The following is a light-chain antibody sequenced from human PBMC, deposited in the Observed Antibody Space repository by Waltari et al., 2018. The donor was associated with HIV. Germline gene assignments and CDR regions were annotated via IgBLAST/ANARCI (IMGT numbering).Light chain of an antibody. J-gene: IGLJ2*01. V-gene: IGLV1-44*01. CDR1: SPTIGNDA. CDR2: SNN. Sequence: QSVLTQPPSASGTPGQTVTISCSGSSPTIGNDAVNWYQQLPGTAPKLLIYSNNQRPSGVPDRFSGSKSGTSASLAISGLQSEDQADYYCGTWDDSLNGWEVFGGGTKLTVL. CDR3: GTWDDSLNGWEV.